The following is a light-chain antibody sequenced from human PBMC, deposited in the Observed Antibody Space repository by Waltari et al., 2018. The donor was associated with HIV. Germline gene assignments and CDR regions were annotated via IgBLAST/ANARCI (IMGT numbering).Light chain of an antibody. CDR3: QSYDSVLSGSV. J-gene: IGLJ2*01. Sequence: QSVLTQPPSVSAAPGQRVTISCTGSSSNIGTGYDVPWYQQLPGTAPKLLIYGNSNRPSGVPDRFSGSKSGTSASLAITGLQAEDEADYYCQSYDSVLSGSVFGGGTKLTVL. V-gene: IGLV1-40*01. CDR2: GNS. CDR1: SSNIGTGYD.